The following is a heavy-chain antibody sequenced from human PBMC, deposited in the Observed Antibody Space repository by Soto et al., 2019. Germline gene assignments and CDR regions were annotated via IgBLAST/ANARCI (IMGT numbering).Heavy chain of an antibody. CDR3: ARDRLGRYCTNGVCYPMYGMDI. Sequence: LSLTCTVSGGSISSYYWSWIRQPPGKGLEWIGYIYYSGSTNYNPSLKSRVTISVDTSKNRFSLKLSSVTAADTAVYYCARDRLGRYCTNGVCYPMYGMDIWGQGTTVTVSS. V-gene: IGHV4-59*01. CDR1: GGSISSYY. CDR2: IYYSGST. J-gene: IGHJ6*02. D-gene: IGHD2-8*01.